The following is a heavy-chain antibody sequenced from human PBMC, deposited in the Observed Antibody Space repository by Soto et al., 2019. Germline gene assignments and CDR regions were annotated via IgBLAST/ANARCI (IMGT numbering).Heavy chain of an antibody. CDR2: ISGSSDNI. CDR3: VRDSARIVVVPRVDGDNWLEP. D-gene: IGHD2-2*01. Sequence: LRLSCAASGFTFSYYFMSWIRQAPGKGLEWVSFISGSSDNIKYADSVKGRFTISRDNAKNSLYLQMNSLRAEDTAVYYCVRDSARIVVVPRVDGDNWLEPGGQGTLVTVSS. J-gene: IGHJ5*02. CDR1: GFTFSYYF. V-gene: IGHV3-11*06.